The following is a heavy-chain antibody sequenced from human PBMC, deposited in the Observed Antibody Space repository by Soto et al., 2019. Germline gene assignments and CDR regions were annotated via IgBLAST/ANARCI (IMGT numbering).Heavy chain of an antibody. CDR3: GGTYGSLS. J-gene: IGHJ3*01. D-gene: IGHD6-13*01. Sequence: EVQLLASGGGLLQPGGSLRLSCAASGFTFSGYAMSWVRQAPGKGLEWVSGISGGGGSTYYADSVKGRFTISRDDSKNTLYLQMNSLRAEDTAVYYCGGTYGSLSWGQGTMLTVSS. V-gene: IGHV3-23*01. CDR2: ISGGGGST. CDR1: GFTFSGYA.